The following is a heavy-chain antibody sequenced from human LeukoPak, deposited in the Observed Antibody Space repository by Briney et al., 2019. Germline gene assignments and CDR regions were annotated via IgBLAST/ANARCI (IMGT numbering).Heavy chain of an antibody. Sequence: SETLSLTCTVSAGSISSSSHHWGWIRQSPGKGLEWIGSIHYGRTTYYNPSLNSRVTISVVTSKNQFSLQLNSVTAADTAVYYCVRHDGRGGATMGALDSWGQGSLVTVSS. CDR1: AGSISSSSHH. CDR3: VRHDGRGGATMGALDS. J-gene: IGHJ4*02. V-gene: IGHV4-39*01. D-gene: IGHD5-12*01. CDR2: IHYGRTT.